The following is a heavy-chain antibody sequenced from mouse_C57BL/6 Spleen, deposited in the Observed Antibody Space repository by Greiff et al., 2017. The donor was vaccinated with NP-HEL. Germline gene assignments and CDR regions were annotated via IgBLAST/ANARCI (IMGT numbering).Heavy chain of an antibody. Sequence: DVHLVESGGGLVQPKGSLKLSCAASGFSFNTYAMNWVRQAPGKGLEWVARIRSKSNNYATYYADSVKDRFTISRDDSESMLYLQMNNLKTEDTAMYYCVRQSSLWYFDVWGTGTTVTVSS. CDR2: IRSKSNNYAT. V-gene: IGHV10-1*01. CDR3: VRQSSLWYFDV. J-gene: IGHJ1*03. CDR1: GFSFNTYA. D-gene: IGHD1-1*01.